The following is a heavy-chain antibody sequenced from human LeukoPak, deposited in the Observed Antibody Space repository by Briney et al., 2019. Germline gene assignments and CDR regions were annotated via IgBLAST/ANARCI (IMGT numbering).Heavy chain of an antibody. J-gene: IGHJ5*02. CDR2: INHSGST. CDR3: AREGSDIQWTQLWFVGWFDP. Sequence: PSETLSLNCAVYGGSFSDYYWSWIRQPPGKGLEWIGEINHSGSTNYNPSLKSRVTISVDTSKNQFSLKLSSVTAADTAVYYCAREGSDIQWTQLWFVGWFDPWGQGTLVTVSS. CDR1: GGSFSDYY. D-gene: IGHD5-18*01. V-gene: IGHV4-34*01.